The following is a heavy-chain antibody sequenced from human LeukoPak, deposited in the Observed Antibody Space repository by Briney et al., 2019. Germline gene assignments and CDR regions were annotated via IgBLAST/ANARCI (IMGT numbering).Heavy chain of an antibody. Sequence: GRSLSLSCAASGFTFNYYVMHWVRQAPGKGLEWVAFISYDGSNRYYADAVKGRFTISRDNSKNTLYLQMNSLRAEDTAIYHCAKDARVAAAGYFDLWGQGTLSPSPQ. CDR1: GFTFNYYV. D-gene: IGHD6-25*01. V-gene: IGHV3-30*18. CDR2: ISYDGSNR. J-gene: IGHJ4*02. CDR3: AKDARVAAAGYFDL.